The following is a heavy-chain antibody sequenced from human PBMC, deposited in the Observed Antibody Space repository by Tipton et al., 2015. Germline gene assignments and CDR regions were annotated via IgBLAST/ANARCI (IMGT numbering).Heavy chain of an antibody. CDR2: IYPDDSDT. Sequence: QSGAEVKKPGESLKISCKGSGYSFTSYWIGWVRQMPGKGLEWMGIIYPDDSDTRYSPSFQGQVTISADKSINTAYLQWTSLKASDTAMYYCARSVSPAVITFDYWGRGTLVTVSS. V-gene: IGHV5-51*01. CDR1: GYSFTSYW. CDR3: ARSVSPAVITFDY. D-gene: IGHD2-2*01. J-gene: IGHJ4*02.